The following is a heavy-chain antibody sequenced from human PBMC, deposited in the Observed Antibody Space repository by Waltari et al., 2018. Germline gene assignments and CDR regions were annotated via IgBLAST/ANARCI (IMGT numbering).Heavy chain of an antibody. CDR3: ARGRGFGAFAS. CDR1: GGSISSAY. V-gene: IGHV4-59*01. Sequence: QVQLQESGPGLVKPSETLSLTCTVSGGSISSAYWSWIRQPPGKGLEWFGYIYYSGSTNYNPSLKSRVTISVHTSKNQFSLKLSSVTAADTAVYYCARGRGFGAFASWGQGTMVTVSS. CDR2: IYYSGST. J-gene: IGHJ3*02. D-gene: IGHD3-10*01.